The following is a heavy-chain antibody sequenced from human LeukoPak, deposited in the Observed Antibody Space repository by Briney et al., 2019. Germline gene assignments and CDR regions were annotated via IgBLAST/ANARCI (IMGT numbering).Heavy chain of an antibody. Sequence: PEGSLRLSCAASGFTVSSYYMNWVRQAPGKELEWVSVIYTGGGRYYADSVRGRFTISRDNAKNSLYLQMNSLRAEDTAVYYCARVFDFSGAFDIWGQGTMVTVSS. CDR3: ARVFDFSGAFDI. CDR2: IYTGGGR. V-gene: IGHV3-53*01. D-gene: IGHD3-3*01. J-gene: IGHJ3*02. CDR1: GFTVSSYY.